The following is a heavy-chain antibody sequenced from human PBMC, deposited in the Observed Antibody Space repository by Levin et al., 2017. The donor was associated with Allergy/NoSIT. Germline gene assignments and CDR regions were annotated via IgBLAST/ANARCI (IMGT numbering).Heavy chain of an antibody. CDR1: GYTLTELS. J-gene: IGHJ4*02. D-gene: IGHD4-17*01. CDR3: ATVAGRDYGAPWFFDY. CDR2: FDPEDGET. V-gene: IGHV1-24*01. Sequence: ASVKVSCKVSGYTLTELSMHWVRQAPGKGLEWMGGFDPEDGETIYAQKFQGRVTMTEDTSTDTAYMELSSLRSEDTAVYYCATVAGRDYGAPWFFDYWGQGTLVTVSS.